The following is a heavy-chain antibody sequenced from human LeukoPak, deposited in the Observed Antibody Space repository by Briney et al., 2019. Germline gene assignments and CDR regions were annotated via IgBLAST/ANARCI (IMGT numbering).Heavy chain of an antibody. V-gene: IGHV1-18*01. CDR2: ISAYNGNT. Sequence: ASVKVSCKASGYTFTSYGISWVRQAPGQGLEWMGWISAYNGNTYYAQKLQGRVTMTTDTSTSTTYMELRSLRADDTAVYYCARGYATNLYYYYGMDVWGQGTTVTVSS. CDR3: ARGYATNLYYYYGMDV. D-gene: IGHD2-2*01. J-gene: IGHJ6*02. CDR1: GYTFTSYG.